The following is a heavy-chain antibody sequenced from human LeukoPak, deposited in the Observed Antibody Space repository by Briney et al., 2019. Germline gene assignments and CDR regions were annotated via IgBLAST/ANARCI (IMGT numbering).Heavy chain of an antibody. Sequence: ASVKVSCKASGGTFSSYEISWVRQAPGQGLEWMGGIIPMFGTAKYAQKLQGRVTMTTDTSTSTAYMELRSLRSDDTAVYFCVRDGHRLYDYYYYYMDVWGKGTTVTVSS. D-gene: IGHD2-2*02. V-gene: IGHV1-69*05. J-gene: IGHJ6*03. CDR3: VRDGHRLYDYYYYYMDV. CDR2: IIPMFGTA. CDR1: GGTFSSYE.